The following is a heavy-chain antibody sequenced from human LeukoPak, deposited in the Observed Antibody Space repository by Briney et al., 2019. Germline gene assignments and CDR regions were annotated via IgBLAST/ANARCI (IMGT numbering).Heavy chain of an antibody. Sequence: ETLSLTCTVSGGSISSYYWSWIRQPPGKGLEWIGYIYYSGSTNYNPSLKSRVTISVDTSKNQFSLKLSSVTAADTAVYYCATGLTAAANWFDPWGQGTLVTVSS. CDR2: IYYSGST. CDR1: GGSISSYY. J-gene: IGHJ5*02. D-gene: IGHD6-13*01. CDR3: ATGLTAAANWFDP. V-gene: IGHV4-59*08.